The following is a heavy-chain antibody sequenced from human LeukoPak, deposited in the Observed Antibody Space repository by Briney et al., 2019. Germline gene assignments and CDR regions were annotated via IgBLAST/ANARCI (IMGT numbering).Heavy chain of an antibody. D-gene: IGHD3-16*01. CDR1: GYTFTSYA. Sequence: GASVKVSCKASGYTFTSYAMHWVRQAPGQRLEWMGWSNAGNGNTKYSQEFQGRVTITRDTSASTAYMELSSRRAEDTAVYYCEGGFDYWGQGTLVTVSS. CDR2: SNAGNGNT. CDR3: EGGFDY. J-gene: IGHJ4*02. V-gene: IGHV1-3*02.